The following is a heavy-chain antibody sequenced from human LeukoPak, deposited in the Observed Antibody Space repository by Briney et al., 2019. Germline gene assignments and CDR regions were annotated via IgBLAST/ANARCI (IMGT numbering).Heavy chain of an antibody. J-gene: IGHJ4*02. Sequence: GGSLRLSCAASGFTISSYGMHWVRQAPGKGLEWVAVTSYDGSHKNYAESVKGRFTISRDNSKNTLELQMSSLRAEDTAVYYCAKDQDSYGLDFWGQGTLVTVSS. CDR2: TSYDGSHK. CDR1: GFTISSYG. V-gene: IGHV3-30*18. D-gene: IGHD5-18*01. CDR3: AKDQDSYGLDF.